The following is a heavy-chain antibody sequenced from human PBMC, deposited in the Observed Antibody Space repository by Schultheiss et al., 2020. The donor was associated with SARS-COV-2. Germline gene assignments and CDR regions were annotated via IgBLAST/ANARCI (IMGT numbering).Heavy chain of an antibody. CDR3: ARVLEQQLDDY. J-gene: IGHJ4*02. CDR2: ISAYNGNT. CDR1: GYTFTSYG. V-gene: IGHV1-18*01. Sequence: ASVKVSCKASGYTFTSYGISWVRQAPGQGLEWMGWISAYNGNTNYAQKLQGRVTMTTDTSTSTAYTELRSLRSDDTAVYYCARVLEQQLDDYWGQGTLVTVSS. D-gene: IGHD6-13*01.